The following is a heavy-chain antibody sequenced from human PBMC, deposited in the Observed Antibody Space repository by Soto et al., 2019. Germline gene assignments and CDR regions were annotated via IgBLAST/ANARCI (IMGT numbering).Heavy chain of an antibody. D-gene: IGHD6-13*01. V-gene: IGHV1-18*01. Sequence: QVQLVQSGAEVKKPGASVKVSCKASGYTFTSYGISWVRQAPGQGLEWMGWISAYNGNTNYAQKLQGRVTMTTDTSTSTAYMERRSRRSDDTAVYYCARGDSSSWSTWYYYYGMDVWGQGTTVTVSS. J-gene: IGHJ6*02. CDR1: GYTFTSYG. CDR3: ARGDSSSWSTWYYYYGMDV. CDR2: ISAYNGNT.